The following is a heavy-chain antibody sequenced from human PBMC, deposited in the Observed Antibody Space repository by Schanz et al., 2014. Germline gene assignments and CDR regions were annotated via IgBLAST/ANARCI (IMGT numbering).Heavy chain of an antibody. CDR1: GFTFSDYY. D-gene: IGHD2-15*01. V-gene: IGHV3-11*05. J-gene: IGHJ4*02. CDR2: ISGATTDT. CDR3: ARDRGYCGGGSCLAFDY. Sequence: QVQLVESGGGLVKPGGSLRLSCAASGFTFSDYYMSWIRQAPGKGLEWVAYISGATTDTNYADSVKGRFTNSRDNAKNSLYLQMNSLRAEDTAVEYCARDRGYCGGGSCLAFDYWGQGTLVTVSS.